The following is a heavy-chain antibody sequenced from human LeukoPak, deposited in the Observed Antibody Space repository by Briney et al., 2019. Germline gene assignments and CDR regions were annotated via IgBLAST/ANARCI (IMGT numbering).Heavy chain of an antibody. J-gene: IGHJ4*02. Sequence: SETLSLTCSVSGYSISSGYYWGWIRQPPGKGLKWIGSISHSGSTYYNPSLKSRVTISVDTSKNQVSLKLSPVTAADTAVYYCARNEHYDSWSGYLGYFDYWGQGTLVTVSS. CDR2: ISHSGST. CDR3: ARNEHYDSWSGYLGYFDY. V-gene: IGHV4-38-2*02. CDR1: GYSISSGYY. D-gene: IGHD3-3*01.